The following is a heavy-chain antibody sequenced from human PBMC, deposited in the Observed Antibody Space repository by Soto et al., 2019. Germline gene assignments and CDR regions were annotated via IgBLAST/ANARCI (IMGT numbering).Heavy chain of an antibody. Sequence: ASVKVSCKASGYTFTGYYMHWVRQAPGQGLEWMGWINPNSGGTNYAQKFQGWVTMTRHTSISTAYMELSRLRSDDTAVYYCARDISSSAPQVMDVWGQGTTVTVSS. CDR2: INPNSGGT. V-gene: IGHV1-2*04. CDR3: ARDISSSAPQVMDV. J-gene: IGHJ6*02. D-gene: IGHD6-6*01. CDR1: GYTFTGYY.